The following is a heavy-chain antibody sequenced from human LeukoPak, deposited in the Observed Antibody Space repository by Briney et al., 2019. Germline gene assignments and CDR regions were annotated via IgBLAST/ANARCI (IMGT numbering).Heavy chain of an antibody. CDR3: AGGGGYLIDY. V-gene: IGHV3-7*01. Sequence: GGSLRLSCTASGFTFSSYWMNWVRQVPGKELEWVAIIKSDGTEEHYLDSVKGRFTISRDNANNLLFLQMNNLRAEDTAVYYCAGGGGYLIDYWGQGTLVTLCS. D-gene: IGHD3-22*01. CDR2: IKSDGTEE. CDR1: GFTFSSYW. J-gene: IGHJ4*02.